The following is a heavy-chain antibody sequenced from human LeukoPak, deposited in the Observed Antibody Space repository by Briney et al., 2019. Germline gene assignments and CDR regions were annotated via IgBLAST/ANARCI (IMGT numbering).Heavy chain of an antibody. CDR3: TRLWYDSSAYYSTVDY. Sequence: PGGSLRLSCAASGFTFSDYYMDWVRQAPGKGLEWVGRTRNKADSYTTEYAASVKGRFTISRDDSKNSLYLQMNSLKTEDTAVYYCTRLWYDSSAYYSTVDYWGQGTLVTVSS. CDR2: TRNKADSYTT. J-gene: IGHJ4*02. CDR1: GFTFSDYY. D-gene: IGHD3-22*01. V-gene: IGHV3-72*01.